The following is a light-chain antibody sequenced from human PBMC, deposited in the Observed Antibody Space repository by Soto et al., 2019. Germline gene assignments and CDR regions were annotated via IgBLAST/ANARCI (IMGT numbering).Light chain of an antibody. Sequence: QSALTQPASVSGSPGQSITISCTGTSSDVGGYNYVSWYQQHPGKAPKLMIYEVSNRPSGVSNRFSGSKSGNTASLTISGLQAEDEADYYCSSYTSSSTLFGVFGTGTKLTVL. CDR3: SSYTSSSTLFGV. J-gene: IGLJ1*01. CDR2: EVS. V-gene: IGLV2-14*01. CDR1: SSDVGGYNY.